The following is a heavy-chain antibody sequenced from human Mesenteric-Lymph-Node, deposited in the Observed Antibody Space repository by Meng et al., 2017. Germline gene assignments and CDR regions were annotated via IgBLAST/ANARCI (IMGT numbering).Heavy chain of an antibody. V-gene: IGHV4-30-4*08. Sequence: VELRESVPVLVKPSQPLAPPCMFSGGSISRGGYYWSWIRQPPGKGLEWIGCIYYSGSTYYNPSLKGRVTISVDTSKNQFSLNLSSVTAADTAVYYCARGQRSYSGSYPEWFDPWGQGTLVTVSS. J-gene: IGHJ5*02. CDR2: IYYSGST. CDR3: ARGQRSYSGSYPEWFDP. D-gene: IGHD1-26*01. CDR1: GGSISRGGYY.